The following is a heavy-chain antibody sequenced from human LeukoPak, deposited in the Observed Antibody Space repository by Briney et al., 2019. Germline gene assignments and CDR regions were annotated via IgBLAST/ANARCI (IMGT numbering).Heavy chain of an antibody. J-gene: IGHJ5*02. CDR2: IKPYSDVT. CDR1: GYTFIGYY. V-gene: IGHV1-2*02. Sequence: GSVKVSCKASGYTFIGYYIHWMRQAPGQGLEWVAWIKPYSDVTYYADNFQGRVTLTRDTSSSTAYMELTSLRSDDTAVYYCARDHIDDSSTSAPGTDGFDPWGQGTLVTVSS. CDR3: ARDHIDDSSTSAPGTDGFDP. D-gene: IGHD6-13*01.